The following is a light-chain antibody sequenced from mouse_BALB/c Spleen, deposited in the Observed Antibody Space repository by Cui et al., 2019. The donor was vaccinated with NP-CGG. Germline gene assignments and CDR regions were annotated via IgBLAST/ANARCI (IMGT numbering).Light chain of an antibody. CDR3: ALWYSNHWV. CDR1: TGAVTTSNY. CDR2: GTN. Sequence: QAGFTQESAPTTSPGETVTLTCRSSTGAVTTSNYANWVQEKPDHLFTGLIGGTNNRAPGVPARFSGSLIGDKAALTITGAQTEDEAIYFCALWYSNHWVFGGGTKLTVL. V-gene: IGLV1*01. J-gene: IGLJ1*01.